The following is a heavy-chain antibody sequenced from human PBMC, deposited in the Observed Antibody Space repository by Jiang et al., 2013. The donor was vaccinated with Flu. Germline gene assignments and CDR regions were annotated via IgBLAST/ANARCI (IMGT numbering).Heavy chain of an antibody. CDR1: GGSISSFGHY. CDR2: IFHSGNT. J-gene: IGHJ6*02. V-gene: IGHV4-31*01. D-gene: IGHD2-15*01. Sequence: GSGLVKPSQTLSLTCTVSGGSISSFGHYWSWIRQHPGKGLEWIGCIFHSGNTYYNPSLKSLVSLSVDTSENQFSLKLDSVTAADTAVYYCASSRYCSGARCAYGMDVVGPRAHGHRLL. CDR3: ASSRYCSGARCAYGMDV.